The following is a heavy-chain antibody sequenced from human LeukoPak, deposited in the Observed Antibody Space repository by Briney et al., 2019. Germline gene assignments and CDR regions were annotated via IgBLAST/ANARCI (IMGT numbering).Heavy chain of an antibody. V-gene: IGHV3-23*01. CDR3: AKGPLTEVAGTTWDY. Sequence: AGGSLRLSCAASGFTFSNAWMSWVRQAPGKGLEWVSAISGSSGRTYYADSVKGRFTISRDNSKNTLYLQMNSLRAEDTAVYYCAKGPLTEVAGTTWDYWGQGTPVTVSS. CDR2: ISGSSGRT. CDR1: GFTFSNAW. D-gene: IGHD6-19*01. J-gene: IGHJ4*02.